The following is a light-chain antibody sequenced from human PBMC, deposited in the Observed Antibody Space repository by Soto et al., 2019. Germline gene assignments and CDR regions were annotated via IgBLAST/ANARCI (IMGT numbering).Light chain of an antibody. CDR1: SSDVGGYNY. Sequence: QSVLTQPASVSGSPGQSITISCTGTSSDVGGYNYVSWYQQHPGKAPKLMIYEVSNRPSGVSNRFSGSKSGNTASLTISGPQAEVEADYYCSSYTSSSTRVFGGGTTLTVL. CDR2: EVS. CDR3: SSYTSSSTRV. J-gene: IGLJ3*02. V-gene: IGLV2-14*01.